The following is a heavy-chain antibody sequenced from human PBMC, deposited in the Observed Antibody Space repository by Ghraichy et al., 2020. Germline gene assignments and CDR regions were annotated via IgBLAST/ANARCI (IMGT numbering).Heavy chain of an antibody. CDR3: ARCIAAAATDY. V-gene: IGHV4-39*01. Sequence: SGDLSLTCTVSGGSISSSSYYWGWIRQPPGKGLEWIGSIYYSGSTYYNPSLKSRVTISVDTSKNQFSLKLSSVTAADTAVYYCARCIAAAATDYWGQGTLVTVSS. D-gene: IGHD6-13*01. J-gene: IGHJ4*02. CDR1: GGSISSSSYY. CDR2: IYYSGST.